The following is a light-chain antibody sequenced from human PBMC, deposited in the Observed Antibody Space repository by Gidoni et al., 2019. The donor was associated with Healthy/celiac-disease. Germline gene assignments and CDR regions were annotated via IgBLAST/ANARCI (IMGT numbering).Light chain of an antibody. Sequence: EVVMTQSPAIVSVSPGDTATLSCRTSQAINSNLAWYQQRPGQAPRLLIYGASTRATGIPARFSGSGSGTEFTLTISSLQFEDFAVYYCHQYRNWPSITFGGGTKVDIK. CDR2: GAS. V-gene: IGKV3-15*01. CDR3: HQYRNWPSIT. J-gene: IGKJ4*01. CDR1: QAINSN.